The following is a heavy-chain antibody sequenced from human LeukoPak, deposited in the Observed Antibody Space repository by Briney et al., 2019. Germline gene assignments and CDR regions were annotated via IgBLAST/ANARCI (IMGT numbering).Heavy chain of an antibody. CDR1: GFTFSSCA. V-gene: IGHV3-23*01. J-gene: IGHJ4*02. D-gene: IGHD3-22*01. Sequence: SGGSLRLSSAASGFTFSSCAMSWVRQAPGKGLEWVSGISSSGSGGSTYYADSVKGRFTISRDNSKNTLYLQMNSLRAEDTAVYYCAKDRDDSSGYDDYWGQGTLVTVSS. CDR2: ISSSGSGGST. CDR3: AKDRDDSSGYDDY.